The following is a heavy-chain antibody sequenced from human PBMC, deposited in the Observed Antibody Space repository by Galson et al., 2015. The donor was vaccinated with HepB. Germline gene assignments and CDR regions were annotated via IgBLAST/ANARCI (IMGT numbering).Heavy chain of an antibody. CDR2: INHSGST. V-gene: IGHV4-34*01. CDR1: GGSFSGFY. Sequence: ETLSLTCAVYGGSFSGFYWSWIRQPPGKGLEWIGEINHSGSTNYNPSLKSRVTISVDTSKNQFSLKLSSVTAADTAVYYCARGAPVADSYYYYYYYYMDVWGKGTTVTVSS. CDR3: ARGAPVADSYYYYYYYYMDV. J-gene: IGHJ6*03. D-gene: IGHD3-22*01.